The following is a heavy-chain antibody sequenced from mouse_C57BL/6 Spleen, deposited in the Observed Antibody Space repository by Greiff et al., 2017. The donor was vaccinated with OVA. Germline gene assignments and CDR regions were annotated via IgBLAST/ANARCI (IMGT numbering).Heavy chain of an antibody. CDR2: ISDGGSYT. D-gene: IGHD1-1*01. CDR3: ARDRAYYGSSYLDY. Sequence: EVHLVESGGGLVKPGGSLKLSCAASGFTFSSYAMSWVRQTPEKRLEWVATISDGGSYTYYPDNVKGRFTISRDNAKNNLYLQMSHLKSEDTAMYYCARDRAYYGSSYLDYWGQGTTLTVSS. V-gene: IGHV5-4*01. CDR1: GFTFSSYA. J-gene: IGHJ2*01.